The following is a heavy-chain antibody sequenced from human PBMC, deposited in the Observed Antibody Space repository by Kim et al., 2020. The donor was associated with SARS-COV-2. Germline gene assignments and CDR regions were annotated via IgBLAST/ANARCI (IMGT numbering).Heavy chain of an antibody. V-gene: IGHV3-23*01. CDR1: GFTFSSYA. Sequence: GGSLRLSCAASGFTFSSYAMSWVRQAPGKGLEWVSAISGSGGSTYYADSVKGRFTISRDNSKNTLYLQMNSLRAEDTAVYYCAKEWEKHSGYDYLLAHAFDIWGQGTMVTVSS. D-gene: IGHD5-12*01. CDR2: ISGSGGST. CDR3: AKEWEKHSGYDYLLAHAFDI. J-gene: IGHJ3*02.